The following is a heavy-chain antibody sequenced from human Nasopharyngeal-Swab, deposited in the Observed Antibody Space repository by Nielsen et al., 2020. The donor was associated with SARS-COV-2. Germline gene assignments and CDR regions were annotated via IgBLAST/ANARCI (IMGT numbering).Heavy chain of an antibody. CDR2: INHSGST. CDR3: ARGEVLRFLEWSSAGGMDV. D-gene: IGHD3-3*01. V-gene: IGHV4-34*01. J-gene: IGHJ6*02. Sequence: SQTLSLTCAVYGGSFSGYYWNWIRQPPGKGLQWIGEINHSGSTNYNPSLKSRATISLDMSKNQFSLNLSSVTAADTAVYYCARGEVLRFLEWSSAGGMDVWGQGTTVTVSS. CDR1: GGSFSGYY.